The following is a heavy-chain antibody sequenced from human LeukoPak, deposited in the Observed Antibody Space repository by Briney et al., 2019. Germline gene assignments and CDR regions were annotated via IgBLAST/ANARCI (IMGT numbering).Heavy chain of an antibody. V-gene: IGHV3-7*03. CDR3: ARAFPQLVVVEAFIDY. D-gene: IGHD2-15*01. Sequence: GGSLRLSCAASGFTFSSYWMSWVRQAPGKGLEWVANIKQDGSEKYYVDSVKGRFTISRDNAKNSLYLQMNSLRAEDTALYYCARAFPQLVVVEAFIDYWGQGTLVTVSS. CDR1: GFTFSSYW. J-gene: IGHJ4*02. CDR2: IKQDGSEK.